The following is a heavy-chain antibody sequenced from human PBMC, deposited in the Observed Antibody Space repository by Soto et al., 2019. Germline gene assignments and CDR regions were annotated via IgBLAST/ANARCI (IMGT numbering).Heavy chain of an antibody. CDR1: GFTFSSYA. CDR3: AKDYSSGPNFFFDY. V-gene: IGHV3-23*01. CDR2: ISGSGGST. D-gene: IGHD3-22*01. J-gene: IGHJ4*02. Sequence: GGSLRLSCAASGFTFSSYAMSWVRQAPGKGLEWVSAISGSGGSTYYADSVKGRFTISRDNSKNTLYLQMNSLRAEDTAVYYRAKDYSSGPNFFFDYWGQGTLVPVSS.